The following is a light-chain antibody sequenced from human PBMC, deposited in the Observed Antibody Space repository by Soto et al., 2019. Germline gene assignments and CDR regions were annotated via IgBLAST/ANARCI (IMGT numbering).Light chain of an antibody. CDR3: QQYYTTPYT. J-gene: IGKJ2*01. V-gene: IGKV4-1*01. CDR1: QTVSYSSNNKNH. CDR2: WAS. Sequence: DIVMTQSPDSLAVSLGERATINCRSSQTVSYSSNNKNHLAWYQQKPGQPPKLLIYWASTRESGVPDRFSGSGSGTDFTLTISSLQAEDVAVYYCQQYYTTPYTFGQGTKLEI.